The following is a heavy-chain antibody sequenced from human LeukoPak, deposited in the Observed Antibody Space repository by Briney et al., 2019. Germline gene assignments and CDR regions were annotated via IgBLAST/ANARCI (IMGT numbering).Heavy chain of an antibody. CDR2: IRSKAYGGTT. CDR3: TSRIAARSAIFDY. Sequence: GGSLRLSCTASGFTFGGYAMSWFRQAPRKGLEWVGFIRSKAYGGTTEYAASVKGRFTISRDDSKSIAYLQMNSLKTEDTAVYYCTSRIAARSAIFDYWGQGTLVTVSS. CDR1: GFTFGGYA. V-gene: IGHV3-49*03. J-gene: IGHJ4*02. D-gene: IGHD6-6*01.